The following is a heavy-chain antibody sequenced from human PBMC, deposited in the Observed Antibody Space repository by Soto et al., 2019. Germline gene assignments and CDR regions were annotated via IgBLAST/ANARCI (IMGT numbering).Heavy chain of an antibody. J-gene: IGHJ4*02. CDR1: VLTFNNFA. Sequence: PGGSLRLSCAASVLTFNNFAMSWVRLVPGKGLERVSSISGNGGATYYAASVKGRFTISRDNSKNTLFLQMNSLRAEDTAVYYCAKGTLGSCSGGICYHYDYWGQGTLVTVSS. CDR3: AKGTLGSCSGGICYHYDY. V-gene: IGHV3-23*01. D-gene: IGHD2-15*01. CDR2: ISGNGGAT.